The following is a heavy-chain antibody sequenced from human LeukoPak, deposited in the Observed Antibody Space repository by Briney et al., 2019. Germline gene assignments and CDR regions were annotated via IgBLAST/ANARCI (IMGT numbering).Heavy chain of an antibody. J-gene: IGHJ6*03. D-gene: IGHD1-26*01. CDR3: AKGRGWEASYYYYYMDV. V-gene: IGHV3-23*01. Sequence: GGSLRLSCAGSGFSFSTYGMTWVRQAPGKGLGWVSSVSSSGETTYYADSVKGRFTISRDNSKSTLYLQMNSLRAEDTAVYYCAKGRGWEASYYYYYMDVWGKGTTVTISS. CDR2: VSSSGETT. CDR1: GFSFSTYG.